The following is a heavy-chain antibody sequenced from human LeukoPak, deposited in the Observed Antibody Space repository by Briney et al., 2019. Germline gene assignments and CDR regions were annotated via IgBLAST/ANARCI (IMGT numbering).Heavy chain of an antibody. CDR1: GGTFTSYA. CDR3: ARAVVVPAANDWFDP. Sequence: ASVKVSCKASGGTFTSYAISWVRQAPGQGLEWMGRIIPIFGIANYAQKIQGRVTITADKSTSTAYMELSSLTSEDTAVYYCARAVVVPAANDWFDPWGQGTLVTVSS. J-gene: IGHJ5*02. D-gene: IGHD2-2*01. V-gene: IGHV1-69*04. CDR2: IIPIFGIA.